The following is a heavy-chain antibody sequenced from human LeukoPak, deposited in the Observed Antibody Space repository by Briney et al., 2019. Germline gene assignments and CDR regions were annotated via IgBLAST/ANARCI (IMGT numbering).Heavy chain of an antibody. V-gene: IGHV1-18*01. CDR3: ARLATGTTGVWFDP. D-gene: IGHD1-1*01. J-gene: IGHJ5*02. CDR2: ISAYNGNT. Sequence: EASVKVSCKASGYTFTSYGISWVRPAPGQGLEWMGWISAYNGNTNYAQKLQGRVTMTTDTSTSTAYMELRSLRSDDTAVYYCARLATGTTGVWFDPWGQGTLVTVSS. CDR1: GYTFTSYG.